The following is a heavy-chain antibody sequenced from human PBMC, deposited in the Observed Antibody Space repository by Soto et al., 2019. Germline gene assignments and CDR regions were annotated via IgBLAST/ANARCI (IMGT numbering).Heavy chain of an antibody. CDR3: ARDATTYSSGWYVYFDY. CDR2: ISAYNGNS. D-gene: IGHD6-19*01. CDR1: GYTFTSYG. V-gene: IGHV1-18*01. J-gene: IGHJ4*02. Sequence: QVQLVQSGAEVKKPGASVKVSCKASGYTFTSYGISWVRQAPGQGLEWMGWISAYNGNSNYAQKVQGRVTMTTDTSTSTAYMELRSLRSDDTAVYYCARDATTYSSGWYVYFDYWGQGTLVTVSS.